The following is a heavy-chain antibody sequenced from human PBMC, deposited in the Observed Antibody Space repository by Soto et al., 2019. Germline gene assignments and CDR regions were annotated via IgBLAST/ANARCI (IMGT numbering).Heavy chain of an antibody. D-gene: IGHD6-13*01. CDR1: GFTFDDYA. CDR3: AKDMEIAAAGLIDY. CDR2: ISWNSGSI. V-gene: IGHV3-9*01. Sequence: PGGSLRLSCAASGFTFDDYAMHWVRQAPGKGLEWVSGISWNSGSIGYADSVKGRFTISRDNAKNSLYLQMNSLRAEDTALYYCAKDMEIAAAGLIDYWGQGTLVTVSS. J-gene: IGHJ4*02.